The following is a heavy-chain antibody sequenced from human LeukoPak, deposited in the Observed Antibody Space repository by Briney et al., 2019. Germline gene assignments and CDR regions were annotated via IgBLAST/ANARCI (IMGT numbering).Heavy chain of an antibody. CDR1: GYTFTSYG. V-gene: IGHV1-18*01. CDR2: ISAYNGNT. D-gene: IGHD3-10*01. J-gene: IGHJ5*02. CDR3: ARDTGYHGSGSYHP. Sequence: ASVKVSCKASGYTFTSYGISWVRQAPGQGLEWMGWISAYNGNTNYAQKLQGRVTITTDTSTSTAYMELSSLRSEDTAVYYCARDTGYHGSGSYHPWGQGTLVTVSS.